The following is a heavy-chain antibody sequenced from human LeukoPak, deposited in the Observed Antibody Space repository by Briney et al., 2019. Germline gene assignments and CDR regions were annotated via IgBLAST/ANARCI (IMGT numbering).Heavy chain of an antibody. V-gene: IGHV4-59*01. D-gene: IGHD3-22*01. CDR3: ARSTEYYYDSSGYYRIFDY. Sequence: SETLSLTCTVSGGSISGYYWSWIRQPPGKGLEWIGYIYYSGSTNYNPSLKSRVTISVDTSKNQFSLKLSSVTAADTAVYYCARSTEYYYDSSGYYRIFDYWGQGTLVTVSS. J-gene: IGHJ4*02. CDR1: GGSISGYY. CDR2: IYYSGST.